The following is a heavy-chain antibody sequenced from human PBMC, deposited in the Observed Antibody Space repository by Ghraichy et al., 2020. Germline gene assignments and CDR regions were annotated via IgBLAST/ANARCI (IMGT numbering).Heavy chain of an antibody. V-gene: IGHV3-11*01. D-gene: IGHD3-10*01. CDR3: ARDFPMVRGVIIDPLDAFDI. Sequence: GGSLRLSCAASGFTFSDYYMSWIRQAPGKGLEWVSYISSSGSTIYYADSVKGRFTISRDNAKNSLYLQMNSLRAEDTAVYYCARDFPMVRGVIIDPLDAFDIWGQGTMVTVSS. CDR2: ISSSGSTI. CDR1: GFTFSDYY. J-gene: IGHJ3*02.